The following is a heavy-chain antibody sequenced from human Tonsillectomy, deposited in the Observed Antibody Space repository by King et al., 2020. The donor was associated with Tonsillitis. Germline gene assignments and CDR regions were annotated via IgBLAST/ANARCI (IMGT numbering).Heavy chain of an antibody. Sequence: VQLVESGGGVVQPGGSLRLSCAASGFTCSSYGMHWVRQAPGKGLEWVAFIRYDGSNKYYADSVKGRFTISRDNSKNTLYLQRNSLRAEDTAVYYCAKESLEWFFDPWGQGTLVTVSS. V-gene: IGHV3-30*02. CDR2: IRYDGSNK. CDR1: GFTCSSYG. J-gene: IGHJ5*02. CDR3: AKESLEWFFDP. D-gene: IGHD3-3*01.